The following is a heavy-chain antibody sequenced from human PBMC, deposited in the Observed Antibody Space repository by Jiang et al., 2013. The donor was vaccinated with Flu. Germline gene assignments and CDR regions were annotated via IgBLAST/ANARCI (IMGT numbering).Heavy chain of an antibody. CDR1: GFIFNSYW. CDR3: ARNPRGRFDF. V-gene: IGHV3-7*03. Sequence: PGGSLRLSCAASGFIFNSYWMSWVRQAPGKGLEWVANIKEDGSDRYYVDSVKGRFTISRDNGENSLYLQMDNLTADDTAVYYCARNPRGRFDFWGQGILVTVSS. J-gene: IGHJ4*02. CDR2: IKEDGSDR. D-gene: IGHD3-10*01.